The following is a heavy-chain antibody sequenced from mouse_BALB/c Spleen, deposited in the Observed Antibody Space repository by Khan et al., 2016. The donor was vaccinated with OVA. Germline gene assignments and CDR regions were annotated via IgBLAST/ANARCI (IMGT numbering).Heavy chain of an antibody. V-gene: IGHV5-4*02. CDR1: GFTFSDYY. CDR3: ARGYYGDPFAY. Sequence: EVELVESGGGLVKPGGSLKLSCAASGFTFSDYYMYWVRQTPEKRLEWVATISDGGSYTYYPDSVKGRFTISRDDAKNNLYLQMRSLKSEDTAMYYCARGYYGDPFAYWGQGTLVTVSA. D-gene: IGHD2-13*01. J-gene: IGHJ3*01. CDR2: ISDGGSYT.